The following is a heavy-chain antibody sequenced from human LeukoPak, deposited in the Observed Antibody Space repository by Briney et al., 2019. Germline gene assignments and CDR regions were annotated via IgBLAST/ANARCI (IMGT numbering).Heavy chain of an antibody. Sequence: PGGSLRLSCAASGFTFSSYAMSWVRQAPGKGLEWVSAIRGSGDRTHYADSVKGRLTISRDNSKNTLYLQMNSLRAEDTAVYYCAKDSKIVGATFRSYHYMDVWGKGTAVTVSS. J-gene: IGHJ6*03. D-gene: IGHD1-26*01. CDR1: GFTFSSYA. CDR2: IRGSGDRT. V-gene: IGHV3-23*01. CDR3: AKDSKIVGATFRSYHYMDV.